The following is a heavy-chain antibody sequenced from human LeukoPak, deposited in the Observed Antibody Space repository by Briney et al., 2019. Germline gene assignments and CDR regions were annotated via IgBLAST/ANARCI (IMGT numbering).Heavy chain of an antibody. CDR2: IYTSGNT. CDR3: ARGASEWSTPEDAFDI. V-gene: IGHV4-61*02. Sequence: SSETLSLTCTVSDGSISSGSYYWSWIRQPAGKGLEWIGRIYTSGNTNSNPSLKSRVIISVDTSKNQFSLKLSSVTAADTAVYYCARGASEWSTPEDAFDIWGQGTMVTVSS. J-gene: IGHJ3*02. D-gene: IGHD3-3*01. CDR1: DGSISSGSYY.